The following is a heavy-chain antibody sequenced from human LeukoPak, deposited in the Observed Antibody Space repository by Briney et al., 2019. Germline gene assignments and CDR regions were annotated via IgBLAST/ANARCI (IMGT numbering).Heavy chain of an antibody. CDR1: GFSFSAYW. V-gene: IGHV3-7*01. CDR3: ARFGYVAAVDV. Sequence: PGRSLRLSCAAAGFSFSAYWMTWGRQAPGTGLEWGANINPAGSETYYVDPVKGRFSIYRDNAKNLVYLQMNSLRAEDTAVYHCARFGYVAAVDVWGQGTPATVSS. CDR2: INPAGSET. D-gene: IGHD2-15*01. J-gene: IGHJ4*02.